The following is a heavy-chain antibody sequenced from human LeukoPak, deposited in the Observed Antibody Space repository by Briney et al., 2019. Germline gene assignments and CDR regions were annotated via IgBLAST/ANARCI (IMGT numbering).Heavy chain of an antibody. CDR3: ARQSCLYSSGCFLDD. D-gene: IGHD3-22*01. CDR2: IWYDGSSE. V-gene: IGHV3-33*01. J-gene: IGHJ4*02. CDR1: GFTFSSYG. Sequence: GGSLRLSCEASGFTFSSYGMHWVRQAPGKGLEWVAVIWYDGSSEYYAGSVKGRFTISRDNSRNTLYLEMNSLRSEDTAVYYCARQSCLYSSGCFLDDWGQGTLVTVSS.